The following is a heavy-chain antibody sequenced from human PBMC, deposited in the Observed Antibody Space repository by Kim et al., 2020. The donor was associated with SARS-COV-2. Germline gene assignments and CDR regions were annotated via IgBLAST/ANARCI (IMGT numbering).Heavy chain of an antibody. CDR1: GGSISNYY. CDR3: ARGNTYNMSWYDSYYFDS. CDR2: ITYSGNI. Sequence: SETLSLTCSISGGSISNYYWNWIRQSPGKGLEWIGSITYSGNINYNPSLQSRLTISVDTSNNHFSLQLSSVIAADTAVYYCARGNTYNMSWYDSYYFDS. V-gene: IGHV4-59*01. J-gene: IGHJ4*01. D-gene: IGHD6-13*01.